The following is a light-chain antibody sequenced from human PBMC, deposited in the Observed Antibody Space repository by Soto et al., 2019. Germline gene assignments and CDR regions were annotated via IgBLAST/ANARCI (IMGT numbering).Light chain of an antibody. CDR2: DVN. CDR1: SSDVGGYNH. Sequence: QSALTQPASVSGSPGQSITISCTGTSSDVGGYNHVSWYQQHPGKAPKLMLYDVNIRPSGVSNRFSGSKSGNTASLTISGLQAEDEADYYCTAWTTSTTKIFGGGTKVTVL. J-gene: IGLJ2*01. CDR3: TAWTTSTTKI. V-gene: IGLV2-14*01.